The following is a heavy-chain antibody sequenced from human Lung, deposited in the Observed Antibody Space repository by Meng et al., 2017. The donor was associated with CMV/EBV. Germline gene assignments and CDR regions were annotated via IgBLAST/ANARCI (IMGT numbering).Heavy chain of an antibody. CDR3: ARAGGFHPTDY. V-gene: IGHV3-21*01. CDR2: ISSSSSYI. J-gene: IGHJ4*02. Sequence: LTCAASGFTFSSYSMNWVRQAPGKGLEWVSSISSSSSYIYYADSVKGRFTISRDNAKNSLYLQMNSLRAEDTAVYYCARAGGFHPTDYWGQGTLVTVSS. D-gene: IGHD5-12*01. CDR1: GFTFSSYS.